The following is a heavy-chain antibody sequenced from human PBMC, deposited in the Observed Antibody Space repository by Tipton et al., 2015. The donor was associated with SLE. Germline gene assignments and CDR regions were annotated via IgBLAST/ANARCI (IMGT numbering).Heavy chain of an antibody. CDR2: IWYDGSNK. J-gene: IGHJ4*02. D-gene: IGHD3-10*01. CDR3: ANRLGDRGPFDY. Sequence: SLRLSCAASGFTFSTYGMHWVRQAPGKGLEWVAVIWYDGSNKYYADSVKGRFTISRDNSKNTLYLQMNSLRAEDTAVYYCANRLGDRGPFDYWGQGTLVTVSS. CDR1: GFTFSTYG. V-gene: IGHV3-33*08.